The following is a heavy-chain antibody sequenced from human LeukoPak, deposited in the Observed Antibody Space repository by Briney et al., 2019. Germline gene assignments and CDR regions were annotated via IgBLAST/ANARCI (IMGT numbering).Heavy chain of an antibody. Sequence: SQTLSLTCAISGDSVSSNSAAWNWIRQSPSRGLEWLGRTYYRSKWYNDYAVSVKSRITINPDTSKNQFSLQLNSVTPEDTAVYYCARDTLVVVAAMVNYYYYMDVWGKGTRSPSP. CDR1: GDSVSSNSAA. CDR3: ARDTLVVVAAMVNYYYYMDV. CDR2: TYYRSKWYN. D-gene: IGHD2-15*01. J-gene: IGHJ6*03. V-gene: IGHV6-1*01.